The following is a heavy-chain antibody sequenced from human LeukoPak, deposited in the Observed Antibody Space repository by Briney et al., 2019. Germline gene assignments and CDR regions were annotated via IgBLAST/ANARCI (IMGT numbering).Heavy chain of an antibody. CDR1: GFTVSSNY. CDR2: IYSGGST. D-gene: IGHD4-17*01. CDR3: AGAADYGDYFAGFEYFQH. Sequence: GESLRLSCAASGFTVSSNYMSWVRQAPGKGLEWVSVIYSGGSTYYADSVKGRFTISRDNSKNTLYLQMNSLRAEDTAVYYCAGAADYGDYFAGFEYFQHWGQGTLVTVSS. V-gene: IGHV3-66*01. J-gene: IGHJ1*01.